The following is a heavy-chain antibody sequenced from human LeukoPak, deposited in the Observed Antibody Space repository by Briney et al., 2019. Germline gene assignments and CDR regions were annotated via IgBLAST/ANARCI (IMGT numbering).Heavy chain of an antibody. Sequence: PGGSLRLSCAASGFTFSSYSMNWVRPAPGKGLEWVSYISSSSSTIYYADSVKGRFTISRDNAKNSLYLQMNSLRDEDTAVYYCARDGTSCYFSSCYYYYYMDVWGKGTTVTVSS. CDR2: ISSSSSTI. J-gene: IGHJ6*03. CDR3: ARDGTSCYFSSCYYYYYMDV. CDR1: GFTFSSYS. V-gene: IGHV3-48*02. D-gene: IGHD2-2*01.